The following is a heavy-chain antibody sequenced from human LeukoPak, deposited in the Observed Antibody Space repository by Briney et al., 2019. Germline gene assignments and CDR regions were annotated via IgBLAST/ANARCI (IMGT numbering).Heavy chain of an antibody. Sequence: ASVKVSCKASGYTFTSYDINWVRQATGQGLECMGWMNPNSGNTGYAQKFQGRVTMTRDTSISTIYMELSGLRSEDTAVYYCARAASWSPIGDSYYYMDVWGKGTTVAISS. V-gene: IGHV1-8*02. CDR1: GYTFTSYD. CDR2: MNPNSGNT. J-gene: IGHJ6*03. D-gene: IGHD6-13*01. CDR3: ARAASWSPIGDSYYYMDV.